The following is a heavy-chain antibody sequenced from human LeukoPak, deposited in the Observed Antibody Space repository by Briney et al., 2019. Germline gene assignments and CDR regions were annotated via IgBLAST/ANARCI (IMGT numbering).Heavy chain of an antibody. CDR3: ARDDGGRHTSSLDY. D-gene: IGHD6-6*01. V-gene: IGHV3-48*03. CDR2: MSSTGDII. CDR1: GFTFSTCE. J-gene: IGHJ4*02. Sequence: PGGSLRLSCAASGFTFSTCEMHWVRPAPGRGLEWVSYMSSTGDIIYYADSVKGRFTISRDNAKNSLYLQMDSLRAEDTAVYYCARDDGGRHTSSLDYWGQGTLVAVSS.